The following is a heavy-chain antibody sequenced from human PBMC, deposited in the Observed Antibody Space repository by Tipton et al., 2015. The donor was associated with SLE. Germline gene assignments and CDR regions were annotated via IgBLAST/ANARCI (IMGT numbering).Heavy chain of an antibody. CDR1: GFTFRNHA. J-gene: IGHJ3*02. D-gene: IGHD3-16*01. CDR2: IPSSSTII. Sequence: GSLRLSCAASGFTFRNHAMNWVRQAPGKGLQWASHIPSSSTIIYLADSVKGRFTVSRDNAKNSLDLQMNSLRDDDSAVYYCARSIGDQYTAFDIWGLGTGVTV. CDR3: ARSIGDQYTAFDI. V-gene: IGHV3-48*02.